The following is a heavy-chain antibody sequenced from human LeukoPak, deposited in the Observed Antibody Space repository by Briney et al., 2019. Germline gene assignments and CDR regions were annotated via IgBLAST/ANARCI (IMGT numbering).Heavy chain of an antibody. J-gene: IGHJ4*02. CDR3: TRGWYYYDSSGYPHFDY. V-gene: IGHV3-48*01. CDR1: GFTFSTYS. Sequence: GGSLRLSCAASGFTFSTYSMNWVRQAPGKGPEWVSYISSSSSTIYYADSVKGRFTISRDNSKNTLYLQMNSLRAEDTAVYYCTRGWYYYDSSGYPHFDYWGQGTLVTVSS. D-gene: IGHD3-22*01. CDR2: ISSSSSTI.